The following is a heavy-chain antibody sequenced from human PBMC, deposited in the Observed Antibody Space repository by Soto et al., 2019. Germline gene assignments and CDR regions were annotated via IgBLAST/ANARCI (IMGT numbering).Heavy chain of an antibody. D-gene: IGHD2-15*01. CDR1: GLTISNAW. V-gene: IGHV3-15*07. Sequence: EVQLVESGGGFIYPGGSLRLSCAASGLTISNAWMNWVSQAPGKGLEWVGRIKTNTEGGTTDYAAAVKGRFTVSRDDSNNTLYLQMNSLKTEDTAVYYCTTGSVEGVWGQGTTVTVSS. CDR2: IKTNTEGGTT. CDR3: TTGSVEGV. J-gene: IGHJ6*02.